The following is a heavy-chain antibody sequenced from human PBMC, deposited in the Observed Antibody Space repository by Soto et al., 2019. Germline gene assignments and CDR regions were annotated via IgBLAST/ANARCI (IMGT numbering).Heavy chain of an antibody. J-gene: IGHJ4*02. CDR2: IIPIFGTA. CDR1: GGTFSSYA. V-gene: IGHV1-69*05. CDR3: ARDGGPPRAAADY. D-gene: IGHD2-15*01. Sequence: VASVKVSCKASGGTFSSYAISWVRQAPGQGLEWMGGIIPIFGTANYAQKLQGRVTMTTDTSTSTAYMELRSLRSDDTAVYYCARDGGPPRAAADYWGQGTLVTVSS.